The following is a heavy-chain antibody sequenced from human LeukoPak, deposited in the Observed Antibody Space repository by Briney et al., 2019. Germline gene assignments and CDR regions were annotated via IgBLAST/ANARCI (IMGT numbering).Heavy chain of an antibody. J-gene: IGHJ4*02. CDR2: IRYDGSNK. CDR3: AKPRPGSSWTFDY. Sequence: GGSLRLSCAASGFTFSSYGMHWVRQAPGKGLEWVAFIRYDGSNKFYADSVKGRFTISRDNSKNTLYLQMNCLRAEDTAVYYCAKPRPGSSWTFDYWGQGTLVTVSS. V-gene: IGHV3-30*02. CDR1: GFTFSSYG. D-gene: IGHD6-13*01.